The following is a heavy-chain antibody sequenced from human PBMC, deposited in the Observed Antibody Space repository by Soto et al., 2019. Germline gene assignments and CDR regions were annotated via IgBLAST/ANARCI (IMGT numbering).Heavy chain of an antibody. CDR1: GFTFSSYS. J-gene: IGHJ4*02. V-gene: IGHV3-48*01. CDR3: ARVSYSGYDFDY. CDR2: ISSSSTTK. D-gene: IGHD5-12*01. Sequence: PGGSLRLSCAASGFTFSSYSMNWVRQAPGKGLEWVSSISSSSTTKYCADSVKGRFTISRDNAKNSLYLQMNSLRAEDTAVYYCARVSYSGYDFDYWGQGTLVTVS.